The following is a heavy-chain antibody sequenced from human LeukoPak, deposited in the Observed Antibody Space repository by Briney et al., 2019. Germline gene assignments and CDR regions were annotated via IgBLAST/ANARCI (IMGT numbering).Heavy chain of an antibody. V-gene: IGHV4-38-2*01. D-gene: IGHD6-13*01. J-gene: IGHJ5*02. CDR1: GYSISSGYY. CDR2: IYHSGST. CDR3: ARGYSSSWYSRWFDH. Sequence: SQTLSLTCAVAGYSISSGYYGGWIRQPPGKGLEWIGIIYHSGSTYYNPSLKSRVTISVDTSKNQFSLKLSSVTAADTAVYYRARGYSSSWYSRWFDHWGQGTLVTVSS.